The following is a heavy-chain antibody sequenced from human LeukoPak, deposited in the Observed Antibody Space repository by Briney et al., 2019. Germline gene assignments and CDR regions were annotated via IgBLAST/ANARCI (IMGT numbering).Heavy chain of an antibody. D-gene: IGHD2-2*01. J-gene: IGHJ4*02. CDR2: ISSSGSTI. V-gene: IGHV3-48*03. CDR3: ARRYCSSTSCLLDY. Sequence: GGSLRLSCVASGFTFNRYEMKWVRQAPGKGLEWVSHISSSGSTIYYADSVKGRFTISSDNAKNSLYLQMNSLRAEDTAVYYCARRYCSSTSCLLDYWGQGTLVTVSS. CDR1: GFTFNRYE.